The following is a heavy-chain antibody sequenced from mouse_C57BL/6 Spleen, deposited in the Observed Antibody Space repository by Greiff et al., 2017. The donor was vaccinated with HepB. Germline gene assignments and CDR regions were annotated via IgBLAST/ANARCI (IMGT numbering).Heavy chain of an antibody. CDR2: IYPGSGST. D-gene: IGHD4-1*01. CDR1: GYTFTSYW. J-gene: IGHJ3*01. Sequence: QVQLKQPGAELVKPGASVKMSCKASGYTFTSYWITWVKQRPGQGLEWIGDIYPGSGSTNYNEKFKSKATLTVDTSSSTADMQLRSLTSEDSAVYYSARSKLTGIAYWGQGTLVTVSA. CDR3: ARSKLTGIAY. V-gene: IGHV1-55*01.